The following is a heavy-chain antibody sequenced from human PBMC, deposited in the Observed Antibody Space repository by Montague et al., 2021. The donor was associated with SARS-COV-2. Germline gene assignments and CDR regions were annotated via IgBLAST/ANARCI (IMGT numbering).Heavy chain of an antibody. D-gene: IGHD6-19*01. CDR2: FYLNEKT. CDR1: VSWNASAY. V-gene: IGHV4-59*08. CDR3: ARGWAFDP. Sequence: SETLSLTCSILVSWNASAYRKSTRLYPSHTSKSYGFFYLNEKTQYNPSPQSRVTISIDTSENQFSLRLNSVTAADTAVYFCARGWAFDPGGQGRLVTGSS. J-gene: IGHJ3*01.